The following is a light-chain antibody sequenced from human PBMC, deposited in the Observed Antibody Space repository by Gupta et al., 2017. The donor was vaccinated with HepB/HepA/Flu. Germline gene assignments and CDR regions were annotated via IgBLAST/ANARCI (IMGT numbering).Light chain of an antibody. Sequence: QPALTQPASVSASPGQSITISCTGTSSDFGDFNHVSWYQHYPGKAPKLLISDVVNRPSGISSRFSGSKSGNTASLTISGLQVEDEGDYYCTSFTYIPTLVVFGGGTKVTVL. V-gene: IGLV2-14*03. J-gene: IGLJ2*01. CDR1: SSDFGDFNH. CDR2: DVV. CDR3: TSFTYIPTLVV.